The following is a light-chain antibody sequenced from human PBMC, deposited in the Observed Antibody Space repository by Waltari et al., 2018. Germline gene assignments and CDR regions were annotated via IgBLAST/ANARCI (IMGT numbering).Light chain of an antibody. CDR1: SGHSSNV. Sequence: QLVLTQSPSASASLGASVKLTCTLSSGHSSNVIAWLQQQPEKGPRYLMKVNSDGSHSKGDKIPDRFAGSSSVAEHYLTSSSLQSEDEADYYCQTGGHGTWVFGGGTKLTVL. V-gene: IGLV4-69*01. CDR2: VNSDGSH. J-gene: IGLJ3*02. CDR3: QTGGHGTWV.